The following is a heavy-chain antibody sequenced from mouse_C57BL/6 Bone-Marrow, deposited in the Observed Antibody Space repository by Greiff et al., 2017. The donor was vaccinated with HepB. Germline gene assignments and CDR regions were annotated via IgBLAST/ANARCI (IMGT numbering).Heavy chain of an antibody. CDR2: IYPGDGDT. CDR3: ANYYYGSSYGFAY. V-gene: IGHV1-82*01. CDR1: GYAFSSSW. Sequence: VQLQQSGPELVKPGASVKISCKASGYAFSSSWMNWVKQRPGKGLEWIGRIYPGDGDTNYNGKFKGKATLTADKSSSTAYMQLSSLKSEDSAVYFCANYYYGSSYGFAYWGQGTRVTVSA. D-gene: IGHD1-1*01. J-gene: IGHJ3*01.